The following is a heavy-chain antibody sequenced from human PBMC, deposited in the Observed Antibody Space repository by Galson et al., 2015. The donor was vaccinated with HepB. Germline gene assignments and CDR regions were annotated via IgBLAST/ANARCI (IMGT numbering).Heavy chain of an antibody. CDR1: GFTFSSYE. Sequence: SLRLSCAASGFTFSSYEMNWVRQAPGKGLEWVSYISSSGSTTYYADSVKGRFTISRDNAKNSLYLQMNSLRAEDTAVYYCAREGSKGPHYGMDVWGQGTTVTVSS. J-gene: IGHJ6*02. CDR3: AREGSKGPHYGMDV. V-gene: IGHV3-48*03. CDR2: ISSSGSTT. D-gene: IGHD2/OR15-2a*01.